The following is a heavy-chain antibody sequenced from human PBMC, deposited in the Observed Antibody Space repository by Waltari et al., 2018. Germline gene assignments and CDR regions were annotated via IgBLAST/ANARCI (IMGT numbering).Heavy chain of an antibody. D-gene: IGHD6-6*01. V-gene: IGHV4-34*01. J-gene: IGHJ4*02. Sequence: QVQLQQWGAGLLKPSETLSLTCADYGGSFSGYYWSWIRQPPGKGLEWIGEINHSGSTNYNPSLKSRVTISVDTSKNQFSLKLSSVTAADTAVYYCARGQGSSSPSYWGQGTLVTVSS. CDR2: INHSGST. CDR3: ARGQGSSSPSY. CDR1: GGSFSGYY.